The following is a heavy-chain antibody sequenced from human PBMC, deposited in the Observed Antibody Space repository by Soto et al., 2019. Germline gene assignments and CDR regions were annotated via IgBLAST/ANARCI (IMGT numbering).Heavy chain of an antibody. J-gene: IGHJ6*03. CDR1: GYTFTSYG. CDR2: ISAYNGNT. CDR3: AGTSSLQWYYMDV. D-gene: IGHD1-7*01. V-gene: IGHV1-18*01. Sequence: ASVKVSCKASGYTFTSYGISWVRQAPGQGLEWMGWISAYNGNTNYAQKLQGRVTMTTDTSKNQFSLHLNSVTPEDTAVYYCAGTSSLQWYYMDVWDKGTTVTVSS.